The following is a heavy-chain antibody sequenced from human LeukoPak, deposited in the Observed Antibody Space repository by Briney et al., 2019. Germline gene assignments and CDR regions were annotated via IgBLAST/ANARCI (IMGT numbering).Heavy chain of an antibody. J-gene: IGHJ4*02. CDR2: IYYSGST. V-gene: IGHV4-59*08. CDR3: ARHGSRAVAGYFDY. D-gene: IGHD6-19*01. Sequence: SETLALTCTVSVDSISSYYLRWIRQSPGKGLEWIGYIYYSGSTYYNHSLTSRVTISVDSSKNQFSLRLTSVTAADAAVYYCARHGSRAVAGYFDYWGQGNLVTVSS. CDR1: VDSISSYY.